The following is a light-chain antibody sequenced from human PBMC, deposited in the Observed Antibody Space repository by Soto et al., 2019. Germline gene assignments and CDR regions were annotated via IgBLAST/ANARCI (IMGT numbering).Light chain of an antibody. V-gene: IGLV4-69*01. CDR3: QTWVTGIQV. CDR1: SGHSRYA. CDR2: LNSDGSH. Sequence: QSVLTQSPSASASLGASVKLTCTLSSGHSRYAIAWHQKRPEKGPRYLMKLNSDGSHSKGDGLPDRFSGSSSGAERYLTLPSLQSEDEADFYCQTWVTGIQVFGGGTQLTVL. J-gene: IGLJ7*01.